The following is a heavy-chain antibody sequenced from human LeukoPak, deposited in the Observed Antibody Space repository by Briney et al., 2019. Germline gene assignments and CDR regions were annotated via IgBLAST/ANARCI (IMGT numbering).Heavy chain of an antibody. V-gene: IGHV1-18*01. J-gene: IGHJ4*02. D-gene: IGHD2-15*01. Sequence: ASVKVSCKASGYTFTSYGISWVRQAPGQGLEWMGWISAYNGNTNYAQKLQGRDTMTTDTSTSTAYMELRSLRSDDTAVYYCARSPLSCSGGSCYSDYWGQGTLVTVSS. CDR1: GYTFTSYG. CDR2: ISAYNGNT. CDR3: ARSPLSCSGGSCYSDY.